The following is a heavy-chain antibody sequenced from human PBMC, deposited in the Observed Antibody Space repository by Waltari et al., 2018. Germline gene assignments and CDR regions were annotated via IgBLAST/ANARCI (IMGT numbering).Heavy chain of an antibody. V-gene: IGHV1-69*08. CDR3: ATLEDFGVVTDP. Sequence: QVQLVQSGAEVKKPGSSVKVSCKASGGTFSSYAISWVRQAPGQGLEWMGRIIPSCGTANYAQKFQGRVTITADKSTSTAYMELSSLRSEDTAVYYCATLEDFGVVTDPWGQGTLVTVSS. D-gene: IGHD3-3*01. CDR2: IIPSCGTA. CDR1: GGTFSSYA. J-gene: IGHJ5*02.